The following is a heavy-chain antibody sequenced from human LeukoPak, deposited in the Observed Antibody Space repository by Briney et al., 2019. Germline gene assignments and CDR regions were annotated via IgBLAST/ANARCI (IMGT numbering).Heavy chain of an antibody. V-gene: IGHV3-48*01. Sequence: PGGSLRLSCAASGFTFSSYSMNWVRHAPGKGLEWVSYISSSGSTIYYADSVKGRFTINRDNVMNSLSLQMNSLRVEDTAVYYCVRDLNRNFDYWGQGTLVTVSS. CDR1: GFTFSSYS. J-gene: IGHJ4*02. D-gene: IGHD1-14*01. CDR2: ISSSGSTI. CDR3: VRDLNRNFDY.